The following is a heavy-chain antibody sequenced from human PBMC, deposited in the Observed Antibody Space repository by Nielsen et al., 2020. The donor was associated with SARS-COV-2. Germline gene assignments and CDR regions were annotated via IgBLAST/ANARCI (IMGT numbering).Heavy chain of an antibody. CDR3: AREDRTDWYGVDY. Sequence: GAALKTSRAAFGFALRSLAIHWVRHAPGKGMEWVTVISPDGLYKQHSDSVKGRFSISRDNSQNTVSLHMDRLRSEDTALYYCAREDRTDWYGVDYWGQGTLVTVAS. V-gene: IGHV3-30*04. J-gene: IGHJ4*02. CDR1: GFALRSLA. CDR2: ISPDGLYK. D-gene: IGHD3-9*01.